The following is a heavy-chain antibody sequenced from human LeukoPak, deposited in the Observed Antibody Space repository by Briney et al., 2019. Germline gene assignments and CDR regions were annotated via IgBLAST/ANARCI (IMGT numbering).Heavy chain of an antibody. J-gene: IGHJ6*02. V-gene: IGHV3-30*03. CDR2: ISYDGSNK. Sequence: GGSLRLSCEASGFTFSGYGMHWVRQAPGKGLEWVAVISYDGSNKYYADSVKGRFTISRDNSKNTLYLQMNSLRAEDTAVYYCAREGSSNDNMDVWGQGTTVTVSS. CDR3: AREGSSNDNMDV. D-gene: IGHD1-1*01. CDR1: GFTFSGYG.